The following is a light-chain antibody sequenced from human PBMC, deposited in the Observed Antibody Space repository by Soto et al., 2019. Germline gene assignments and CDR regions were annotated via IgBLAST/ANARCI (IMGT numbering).Light chain of an antibody. CDR2: DAS. Sequence: DIQMTQSPSSLSASVGDRVTITCRASQSISSWLAWYQQKPGKAPKLLIYDASNRATGIPARFSGSGSGTDLTLTISTLEPEDFAVYYCQQRSNWPPTFGGGTKVDI. V-gene: IGKV1-5*01. CDR1: QSISSW. CDR3: QQRSNWPPT. J-gene: IGKJ4*01.